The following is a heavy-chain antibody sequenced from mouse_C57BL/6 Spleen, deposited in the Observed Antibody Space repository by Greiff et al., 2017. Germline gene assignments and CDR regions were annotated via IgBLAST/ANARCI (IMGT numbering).Heavy chain of an antibody. J-gene: IGHJ4*01. V-gene: IGHV5-17*01. CDR2: IRSGSSTS. CDR1: GFTFSDYG. CDR3: AREAPDYAMDY. Sequence: EVQRVESGGGLVKPGGSLKLSCAASGFTFSDYGMHWVRQAPEKGLEWVAYIRSGSSTSYYADTVKGRFTISRDNATNTLFLQMTSLRSEDTAMYYCAREAPDYAMDYWGQGTSVTVSS.